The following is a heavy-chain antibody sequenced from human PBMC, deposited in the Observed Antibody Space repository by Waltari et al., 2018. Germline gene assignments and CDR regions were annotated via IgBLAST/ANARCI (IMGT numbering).Heavy chain of an antibody. CDR1: EFSVTANY. V-gene: IGHV3-53*04. Sequence: EMQLVQSGGGLVQPGGSLRLSCKVSEFSVTANYLTWVRQAPGKGLERVTVTNPDGSTEYADSVKGRFSISRHQSENTVYLEMNSVRPEDTGVYFCARELGLFVDPWGQGSQVIVSS. J-gene: IGHJ5*02. CDR2: TNPDGST. CDR3: ARELGLFVDP. D-gene: IGHD3-16*01.